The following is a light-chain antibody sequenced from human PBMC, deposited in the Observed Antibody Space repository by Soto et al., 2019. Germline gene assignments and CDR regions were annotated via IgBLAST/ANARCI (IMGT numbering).Light chain of an antibody. V-gene: IGLV2-14*01. CDR1: SSDVGGYNY. CDR3: SSYTSSSTPVV. J-gene: IGLJ2*01. CDR2: DVR. Sequence: QSVLTQPASVSGSPGQSITISCTGTSSDVGGYNYVSWYQQHPVKAPKLMIYDVRNRPSGVSSRFSGSKSGNTASLTISGLKAEDEADYYCSSYTSSSTPVVFGGGTKLTVL.